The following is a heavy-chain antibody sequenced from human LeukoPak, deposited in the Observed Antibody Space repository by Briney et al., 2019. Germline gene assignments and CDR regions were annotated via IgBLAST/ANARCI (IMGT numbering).Heavy chain of an antibody. Sequence: SETLSLTCTVSGGSISSYYWSWIRQPAGKGLEWIGRIYTTGSTNYNPSLKSRVTISVDTSKNQFSLKLSSVTAADTAVYYCAREPVAVAGIPPWFDPWGQGTLVTVSP. V-gene: IGHV4-4*07. J-gene: IGHJ5*02. CDR2: IYTTGST. CDR3: AREPVAVAGIPPWFDP. CDR1: GGSISSYY. D-gene: IGHD6-19*01.